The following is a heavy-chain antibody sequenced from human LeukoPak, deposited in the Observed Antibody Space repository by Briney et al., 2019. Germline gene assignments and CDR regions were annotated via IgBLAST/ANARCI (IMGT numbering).Heavy chain of an antibody. Sequence: ASVKVSCKASGGTFSSYAISWVRQAPGQGLEWMGGIIPIFGTANYAQKFQGRVTITADESTSTAYMELSSLRSEDTAVYYCARRSYHYASGSYDYWGQGTLVTVSS. V-gene: IGHV1-69*13. CDR3: ARRSYHYASGSYDY. CDR2: IIPIFGTA. J-gene: IGHJ4*02. CDR1: GGTFSSYA. D-gene: IGHD3-10*01.